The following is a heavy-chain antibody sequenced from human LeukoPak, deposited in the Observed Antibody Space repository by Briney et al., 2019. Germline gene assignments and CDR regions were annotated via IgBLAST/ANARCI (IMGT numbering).Heavy chain of an antibody. D-gene: IGHD4-17*01. CDR2: INHSGST. CDR3: ARHGNYYGDYARYFQH. CDR1: GGSFSGYY. J-gene: IGHJ1*01. Sequence: SETLSLTCAVYGGSFSGYYWSWIRQPPGKGLEWIGEINHSGSTNYNPSLKSRVTISVDTSKNQFSLKLSSVTAADTAVYYCARHGNYYGDYARYFQHWGQGTLVTVSS. V-gene: IGHV4-34*01.